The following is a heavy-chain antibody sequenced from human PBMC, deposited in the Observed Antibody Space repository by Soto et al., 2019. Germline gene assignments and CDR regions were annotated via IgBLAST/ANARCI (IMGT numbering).Heavy chain of an antibody. V-gene: IGHV4-39*02. CDR1: GGSISSSSYY. J-gene: IGHJ4*02. CDR2: IYYSGNT. Sequence: QLQLQESGPGLVKPSETLSLTCTVSGGSISSSSYYWGWIRQPPGKGREWIGSIYYSGNTYYTPSLKGRVNIYVDTSKNPFSLKLRYVTDEDTAVYYCAREGGRYCTGGSCQVDYWGQGTLVTVSS. D-gene: IGHD2-15*01. CDR3: AREGGRYCTGGSCQVDY.